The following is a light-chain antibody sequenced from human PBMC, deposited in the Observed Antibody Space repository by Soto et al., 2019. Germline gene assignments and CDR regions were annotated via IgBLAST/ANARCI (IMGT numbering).Light chain of an antibody. CDR1: QSINNW. CDR3: QQYKTYSLT. CDR2: DAF. V-gene: IGKV1-5*01. Sequence: IEMTQFPSTLYASVEDRFTITCLASQSINNWLAWYQQKPGEAPKLLIFDAFSLESGVPFRFGGSGFGTEFTLTISSLQPDDSATYYCQQYKTYSLTFAGRTKVDI. J-gene: IGKJ4*01.